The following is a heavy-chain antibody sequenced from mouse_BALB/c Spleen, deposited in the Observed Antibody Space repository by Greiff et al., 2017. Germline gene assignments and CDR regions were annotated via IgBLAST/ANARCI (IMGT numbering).Heavy chain of an antibody. CDR3: AISYGHGYAMDY. CDR2: IDPENGDT. CDR1: GFNIKDYY. Sequence: VQLQQSGAELVRPGALVKLSCKASGFNIKDYYIHWVKQRPEQGLEWIGWIDPENGDTIYDPKFQGKASITADTSSNTAYLQLSSLTSEDTAVYYCAISYGHGYAMDYWGQGTSVTVSS. V-gene: IGHV14-1*02. J-gene: IGHJ4*01. D-gene: IGHD1-2*01.